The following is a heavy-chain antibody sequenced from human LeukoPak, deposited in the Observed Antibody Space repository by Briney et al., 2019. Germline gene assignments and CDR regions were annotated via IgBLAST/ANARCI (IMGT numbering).Heavy chain of an antibody. J-gene: IGHJ4*02. CDR2: ISTSSSTI. CDR1: GFTFSSYS. CDR3: ARGHGQFDY. V-gene: IGHV3-48*01. Sequence: GGSLRLSCAASGFTFSSYSMNWVRQAPGKGLEWVSYISTSSSTIYYADSVKGRFTISRDNAKNSLYLQMNSLRAEDTAVYYCARGHGQFDYWGQGTLVTVSS.